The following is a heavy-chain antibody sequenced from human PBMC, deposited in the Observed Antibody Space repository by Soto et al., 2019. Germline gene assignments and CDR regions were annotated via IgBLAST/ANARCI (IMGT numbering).Heavy chain of an antibody. J-gene: IGHJ5*02. CDR3: ARARPKSIAAAGTWFDP. CDR1: GFTFSSYA. D-gene: IGHD6-13*01. CDR2: ISYDGSNK. Sequence: GGSLRLSCAASGFTFSSYAMHWVRQAPGKGLEWVAVISYDGSNKYYADSVKGRFTISRDNSKNTLYLQMNSLRAEDTAVYYCARARPKSIAAAGTWFDPWGQGTLVTVSS. V-gene: IGHV3-30-3*01.